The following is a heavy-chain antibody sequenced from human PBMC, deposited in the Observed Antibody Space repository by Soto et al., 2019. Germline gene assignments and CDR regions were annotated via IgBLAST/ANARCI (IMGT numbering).Heavy chain of an antibody. CDR2: ISGSGGST. Sequence: QPGGSLRLSCAASGFTFSSYAMSWVRQAPGKGLEWVSAISGSGGSTYYADSVKGRFTISRDNSKNTLYLQMNSLRAEDTAVYYCANLTTVTTRFRGMDVWGQGTTVTVSS. J-gene: IGHJ6*02. D-gene: IGHD4-4*01. CDR3: ANLTTVTTRFRGMDV. V-gene: IGHV3-23*01. CDR1: GFTFSSYA.